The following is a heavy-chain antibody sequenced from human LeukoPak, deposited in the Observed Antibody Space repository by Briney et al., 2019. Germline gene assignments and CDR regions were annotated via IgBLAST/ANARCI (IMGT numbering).Heavy chain of an antibody. CDR1: GFTFSSYG. Sequence: QTGGSLRLSCAASGFTFSSYGMHWVRQAPGKGLEWVAFIRYDGSNKYYADSVKGRFTVSRDNSKNTLYLQMNSLRAEDTAVYYCAKAHFNYFDYWGQGTLVTVSS. CDR3: AKAHFNYFDY. CDR2: IRYDGSNK. D-gene: IGHD3-3*02. J-gene: IGHJ4*02. V-gene: IGHV3-30*02.